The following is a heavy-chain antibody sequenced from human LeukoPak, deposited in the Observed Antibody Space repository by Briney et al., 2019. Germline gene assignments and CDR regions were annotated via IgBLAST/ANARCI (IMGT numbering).Heavy chain of an antibody. J-gene: IGHJ4*02. V-gene: IGHV3-7*03. D-gene: IGHD6-6*01. CDR1: GFIFSNYG. CDR2: IKQDGSEK. Sequence: PGGSLRLSCAASGFIFSNYGMNWVRQAPGKGREGVANIKQDGSEKYYVDSGKGRFTIPRDNAENSLSLQMNSLRAEDTAVYYCASAGGDSRSPLPFYYWGQGTLVTVSS. CDR3: ASAGGDSRSPLPFYY.